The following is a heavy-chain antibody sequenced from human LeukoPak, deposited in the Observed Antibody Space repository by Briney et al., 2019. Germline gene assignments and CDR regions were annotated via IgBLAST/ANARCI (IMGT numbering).Heavy chain of an antibody. D-gene: IGHD1-26*01. Sequence: SETLSLTCAVYGGSFSGYYWSWIRQPPGKGLEWIGEINHSGGTNYNPSLKSRGTISVDTSKNQFSLKLSSVTAADTAVYYCARAPSRLRGSSRAFDIWGQGTMVTVFS. CDR2: INHSGGT. J-gene: IGHJ3*02. CDR1: GGSFSGYY. V-gene: IGHV4-34*01. CDR3: ARAPSRLRGSSRAFDI.